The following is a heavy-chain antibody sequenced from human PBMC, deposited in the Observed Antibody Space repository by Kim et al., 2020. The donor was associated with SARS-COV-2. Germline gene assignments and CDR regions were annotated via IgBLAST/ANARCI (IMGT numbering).Heavy chain of an antibody. J-gene: IGHJ6*02. CDR3: ARGRRAMIVVVIAPHYYYGVDV. V-gene: IGHV1-8*01. Sequence: ASVKVSCKASGYTFTSYDINWVRQATGQGLEWMGWMNPNSGNTGYAQKFQGRVTMTRNTSISTAYMELSSLRSEDTAVYYCARGRRAMIVVVIAPHYYYGVDVWGQGTTVTVPS. CDR1: GYTFTSYD. D-gene: IGHD3-22*01. CDR2: MNPNSGNT.